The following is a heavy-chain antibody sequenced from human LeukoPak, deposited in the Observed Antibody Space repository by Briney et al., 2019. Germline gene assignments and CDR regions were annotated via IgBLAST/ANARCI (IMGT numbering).Heavy chain of an antibody. CDR3: ARGVDYYGV. CDR2: INHSGRT. CDR1: GGSFSGYY. D-gene: IGHD3-10*01. V-gene: IGHV4-34*01. Sequence: SETLSLTCAVYGGSFSGYYWNWIRQLPGKGLEWIGEINHSGRTNYNPSLKSRVTISVGTSKKQFSLKLSSVTAADTAVYYCARGVDYYGVWGQGTLVTVSS. J-gene: IGHJ4*02.